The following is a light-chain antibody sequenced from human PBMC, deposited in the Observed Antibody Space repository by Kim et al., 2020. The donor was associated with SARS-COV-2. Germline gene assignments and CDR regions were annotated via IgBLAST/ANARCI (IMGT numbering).Light chain of an antibody. CDR1: SSNVGINS. J-gene: IGLJ3*02. V-gene: IGLV1-44*01. Sequence: QSVLTQPPSASGTPGQRVTISCSGGSSNVGINSVNWYQQLPGTAPKLLIYDNNQRPSGIPDRFSASKSGTSASLAISGLQSEDEADYYCGAWDDSLNGPVFGVGTQLTVL. CDR3: GAWDDSLNGPV. CDR2: DNN.